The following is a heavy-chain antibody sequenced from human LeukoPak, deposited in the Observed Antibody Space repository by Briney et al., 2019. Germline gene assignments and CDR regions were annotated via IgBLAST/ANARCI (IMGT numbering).Heavy chain of an antibody. CDR1: GFTFSTHS. D-gene: IGHD3-3*01. CDR3: ARVPGGLEWADFDY. Sequence: GGSLRLSCAASGFTFSTHSMNWVRQAPGKGLEWVSCISSSSSNIKYADSVKGRFTISRDNAKNSLYLQLSSLRAEDTAVYYCARVPGGLEWADFDYWGQGTLVTVSS. V-gene: IGHV3-21*01. CDR2: ISSSSSNI. J-gene: IGHJ4*02.